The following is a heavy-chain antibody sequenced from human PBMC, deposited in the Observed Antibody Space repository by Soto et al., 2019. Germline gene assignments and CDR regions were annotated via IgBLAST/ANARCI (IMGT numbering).Heavy chain of an antibody. V-gene: IGHV3-21*01. CDR2: IGVSDDR. Sequence: VQLLHSGGGLVKPGGSLKLSCAASGFTLSLYTINWVRQAPGKGLEWFSSIGVSDDRFYAHSVKGRFTISRENAKNSVSLEMHGLRAEATAVYYCARLPGIPEIAALEEDNWGQGTLVTVSS. D-gene: IGHD2-21*01. CDR3: ARLPGIPEIAALEEDN. CDR1: GFTLSLYT. J-gene: IGHJ4*02.